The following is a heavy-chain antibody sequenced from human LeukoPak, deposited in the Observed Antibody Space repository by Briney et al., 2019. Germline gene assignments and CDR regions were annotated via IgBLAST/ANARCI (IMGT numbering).Heavy chain of an antibody. CDR2: TYYRSKWYN. V-gene: IGHV6-1*01. CDR3: ARGYGRYFDY. D-gene: IGHD5-18*01. Sequence: SQTLSLTCAISGDSVSSNSAAWNWLRQSPSRGLEWLGRTYYRSKWYNQYAVSVKSRIIINPDTSKNQFSLQLSSVTAADTAVYYCARGYGRYFDYWGQGTLVTVSS. CDR1: GDSVSSNSAA. J-gene: IGHJ4*02.